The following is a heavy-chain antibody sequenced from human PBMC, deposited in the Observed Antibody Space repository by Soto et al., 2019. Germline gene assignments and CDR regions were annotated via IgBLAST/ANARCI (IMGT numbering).Heavy chain of an antibody. D-gene: IGHD3-9*01. CDR3: AREVLGYFDWLERAPHDAFDI. CDR1: GYTFTSYD. CDR2: MNPNSGNT. V-gene: IGHV1-8*01. J-gene: IGHJ3*02. Sequence: ASVKVSCKASGYTFTSYDINWVRQATGQGLEWMGWMNPNSGNTGYAQKFQGRVTMTRNTSISTAYMELSSLRSEDTAVYYCAREVLGYFDWLERAPHDAFDIWGQGTMVTVSS.